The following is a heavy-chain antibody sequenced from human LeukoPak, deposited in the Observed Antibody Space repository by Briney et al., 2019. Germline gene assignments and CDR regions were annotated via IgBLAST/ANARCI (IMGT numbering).Heavy chain of an antibody. CDR2: IWYDGSNK. CDR3: AKDDSMTLDHFDT. CDR1: GSTFSSYG. V-gene: IGHV3-33*06. D-gene: IGHD4-11*01. Sequence: GRSLRLSCAASGSTFSSYGMHWVRQAPGKGLEWVAVIWYDGSNKYYADSVKGRFTISRDNSKNTLYLQMNSLRAEDTAVYYCAKDDSMTLDHFDTWGQGTLVTVSS. J-gene: IGHJ4*02.